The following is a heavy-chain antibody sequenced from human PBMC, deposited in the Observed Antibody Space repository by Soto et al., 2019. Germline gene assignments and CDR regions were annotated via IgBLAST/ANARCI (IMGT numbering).Heavy chain of an antibody. J-gene: IGHJ4*02. D-gene: IGHD3-10*01. CDR3: AGGSGGYYY. Sequence: QLQLQESGSGLVTPSQTLSLTCAVSGGSISSGGYSWSWIRQPPGKGLAWIGYIHHSGSTYYNPSLKSRVTISVDRSKNQLSLKLSSVTAADTDVYYCAGGSGGYYYWGQGTLVTVSS. CDR2: IHHSGST. CDR1: GGSISSGGYS. V-gene: IGHV4-30-2*01.